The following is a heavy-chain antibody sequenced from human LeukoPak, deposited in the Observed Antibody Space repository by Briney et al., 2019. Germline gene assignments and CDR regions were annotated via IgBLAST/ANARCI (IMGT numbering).Heavy chain of an antibody. CDR3: VRVGSGWYSYYMDV. D-gene: IGHD6-19*01. J-gene: IGHJ6*03. CDR2: INSDGRST. Sequence: GGTLRLSCAASGFSFSNYGMNWVRQTPGKGLVWVSRINSDGRSTSYADSVKGRFTISRDNAKNTLYLQMNNLRAEDTAVYYCVRVGSGWYSYYMDVWGKGTTVTISS. CDR1: GFSFSNYG. V-gene: IGHV3-74*01.